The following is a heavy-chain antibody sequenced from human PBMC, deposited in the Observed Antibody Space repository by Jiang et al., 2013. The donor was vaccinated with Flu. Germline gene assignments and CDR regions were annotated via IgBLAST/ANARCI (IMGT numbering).Heavy chain of an antibody. V-gene: IGHV4-38-2*02. CDR3: VRDLVVVILPFSGGDV. Sequence: GLVKPSETLSLTCTVSGYSIRSGYYWGWIRQPPGKGLEWIGAIYHNGGTYYNPSLKSRVTMSVDTSKNQFSLNMSSVTVADTAVYYCVRDLVVVILPFSGGDVWGKGTTVTVSS. J-gene: IGHJ6*04. CDR1: GYSIRSGYY. D-gene: IGHD3-22*01. CDR2: IYHNGGT.